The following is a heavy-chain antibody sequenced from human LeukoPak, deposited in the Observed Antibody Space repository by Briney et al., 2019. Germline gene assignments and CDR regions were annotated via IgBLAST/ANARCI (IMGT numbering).Heavy chain of an antibody. CDR2: IGSSVNTT. D-gene: IGHD3-9*01. V-gene: IGHV3-23*01. CDR1: GFTFSNYA. J-gene: IGHJ6*02. Sequence: GGSLRLACAASGFTFSNYALSWVRQAPGKGLEWVSSIGSSVNTTHYADSVKGWFTISRDNSKNTLYLQMNSLSAEDMAIYYCASDQAFDWFYYYYGMDVWGLGTTVIVSS. CDR3: ASDQAFDWFYYYYGMDV.